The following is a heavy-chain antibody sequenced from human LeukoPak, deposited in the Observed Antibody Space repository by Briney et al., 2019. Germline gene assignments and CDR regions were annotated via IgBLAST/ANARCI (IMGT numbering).Heavy chain of an antibody. CDR2: IYYSGST. CDR1: GGSISSYY. V-gene: IGHV4-59*01. Sequence: SETLALTCTVSGGSISSYYWSWIRQPPGKGLEWIGYIYYSGSTNYNPSLKSRVTISVDTSKNQFSLKLSSVTAADTAVYYCARETYDFWSGYLDYWGQGTLVTVSS. D-gene: IGHD3-3*01. J-gene: IGHJ4*02. CDR3: ARETYDFWSGYLDY.